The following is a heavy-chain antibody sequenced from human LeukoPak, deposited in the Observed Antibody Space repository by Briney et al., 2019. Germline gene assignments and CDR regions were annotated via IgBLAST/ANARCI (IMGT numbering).Heavy chain of an antibody. V-gene: IGHV3-23*01. CDR2: ISDSGNT. CDR3: AKATVATCRGAYCYPFDY. CDR1: GFTLSSYA. J-gene: IGHJ4*02. D-gene: IGHD2-21*01. Sequence: GGSLRLSCAASGFTLSSYAMSWVRQAPGKGLEWVSAISDSGNTYHADSVKGRFTISRDSSKNTLFLQMNRMRPEDAAVYYCAKATVATCRGAYCYPFDYWGQGTLVTVSS.